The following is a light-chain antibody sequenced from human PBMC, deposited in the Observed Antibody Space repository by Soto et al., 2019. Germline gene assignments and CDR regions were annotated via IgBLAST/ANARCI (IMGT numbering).Light chain of an antibody. CDR1: QSISNNY. J-gene: IGKJ1*01. CDR2: RVY. V-gene: IGKV3-20*01. Sequence: EIVLTQSPGTVSLSPGERATLSCSASQSISNNYLTWYQQTPGQAPRLLIYRVYNMATGITDRFSGSGSGTVFTLTISTLEPEDFAVYFCQQHGSSPWAFGQRTKVEI. CDR3: QQHGSSPWA.